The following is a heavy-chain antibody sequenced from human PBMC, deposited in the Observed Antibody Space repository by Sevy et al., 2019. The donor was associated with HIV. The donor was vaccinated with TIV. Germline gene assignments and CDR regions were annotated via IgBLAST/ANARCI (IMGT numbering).Heavy chain of an antibody. V-gene: IGHV1-69*13. D-gene: IGHD3-22*01. CDR3: AAKFDTTGYYRGFDI. CDR2: VIPVSGAS. J-gene: IGHJ3*02. Sequence: ASVKVSCKASGGTLKNFAVNWVRLAHGQGLEWMGRVIPVSGASNYIPKYRGRITLTADESTGTAYMELRRLRSDDTAVYYCAAKFDTTGYYRGFDIWGQGTRVTVSS. CDR1: GGTLKNFA.